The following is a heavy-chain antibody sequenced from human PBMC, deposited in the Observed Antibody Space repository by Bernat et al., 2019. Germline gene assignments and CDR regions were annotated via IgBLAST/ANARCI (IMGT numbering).Heavy chain of an antibody. CDR2: IYSGGNT. CDR1: GVTVSSSY. Sequence: EVQLVETGGDLIQPGGSLRLSCAASGVTVSSSYMSWVRQAPGKRLEWVSIIYSGGNTYYADSVKGRFIISRDNSKNTLYLQMNSLRAEDTAVYYCASALYSSGGYSAYFQHWGQGTLVTVFS. V-gene: IGHV3-53*02. CDR3: ASALYSSGGYSAYFQH. J-gene: IGHJ1*01. D-gene: IGHD3-22*01.